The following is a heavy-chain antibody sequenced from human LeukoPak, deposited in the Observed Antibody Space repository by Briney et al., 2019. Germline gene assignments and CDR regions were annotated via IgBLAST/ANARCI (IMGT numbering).Heavy chain of an antibody. V-gene: IGHV4-59*01. Sequence: PSETLSLTCTVSAGSISSYYWSWIRQPPGKGLEWIGYIYYSGSTNYNPSLKSRVTISVDTSKNQFSLKLSSVTAADTAVYYCARVTEVVGATEELGQYYFDYWGQGTLVTVSS. D-gene: IGHD1-26*01. CDR1: AGSISSYY. J-gene: IGHJ4*02. CDR2: IYYSGST. CDR3: ARVTEVVGATEELGQYYFDY.